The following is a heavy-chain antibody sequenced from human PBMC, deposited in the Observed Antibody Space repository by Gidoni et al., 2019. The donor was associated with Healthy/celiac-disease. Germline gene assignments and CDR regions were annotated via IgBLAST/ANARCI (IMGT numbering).Heavy chain of an antibody. CDR1: GGSISSSSYY. CDR3: ARGILGVTAIRVYNWFDP. D-gene: IGHD2-21*02. CDR2: IYYSGST. V-gene: IGHV4-39*07. Sequence: QLQLQESGPGLVKPSETLSLTCTVSGGSISSSSYYWGWIRQPPGKGLEWIGSIYYSGSTYYNPSLKSRVTISVDTSKNQFSLKLSSVTAADTAVYYCARGILGVTAIRVYNWFDPWGQGTLVTVSS. J-gene: IGHJ5*02.